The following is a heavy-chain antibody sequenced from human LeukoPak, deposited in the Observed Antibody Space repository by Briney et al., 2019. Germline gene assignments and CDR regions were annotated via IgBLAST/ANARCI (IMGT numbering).Heavy chain of an antibody. V-gene: IGHV4-61*02. CDR2: IYTSGST. J-gene: IGHJ6*03. D-gene: IGHD6-19*01. CDR3: ASSGWVGYYYYYYMDV. CDR1: GGSISSGSYY. Sequence: SQTLSLTCTVSGGSISSGSYYWSWIRQPAGKGLEWIGRIYTSGSTNYSPSLKSRVTISVDTSKNQFSLKLSSVTAADTAVYYCASSGWVGYYYYYYMDVWGKGTTVTVSS.